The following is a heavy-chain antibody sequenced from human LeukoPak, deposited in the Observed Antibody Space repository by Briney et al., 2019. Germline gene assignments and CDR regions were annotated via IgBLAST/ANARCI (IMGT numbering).Heavy chain of an antibody. Sequence: SVKVSCKASGGTFSSYAISWVRQAPGQGLEWMGGIIPIFGTANYAQKFQGRVTITTDESTSTAYMELNSLRSEDTAVYYCARSRDGYNFVFYYFDYWGQGTLVTVSS. CDR2: IIPIFGTA. CDR3: ARSRDGYNFVFYYFDY. CDR1: GGTFSSYA. V-gene: IGHV1-69*05. J-gene: IGHJ4*02. D-gene: IGHD5-24*01.